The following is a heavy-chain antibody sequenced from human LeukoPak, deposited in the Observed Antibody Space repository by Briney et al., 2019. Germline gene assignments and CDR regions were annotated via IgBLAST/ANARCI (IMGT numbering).Heavy chain of an antibody. CDR2: ISAYNGNT. Sequence: GASVKVSCKASGYTFTSYGISWVRQAPGQGLEWMGWISAYNGNTNYAQKLQGRVTMTTDTSTSTAYVELRSLRSDDTAVYYCARVHTLYYDFWSGYFASQNNWFDPWGQGTLVTVSS. CDR1: GYTFTSYG. J-gene: IGHJ5*02. CDR3: ARVHTLYYDFWSGYFASQNNWFDP. V-gene: IGHV1-18*01. D-gene: IGHD3-3*01.